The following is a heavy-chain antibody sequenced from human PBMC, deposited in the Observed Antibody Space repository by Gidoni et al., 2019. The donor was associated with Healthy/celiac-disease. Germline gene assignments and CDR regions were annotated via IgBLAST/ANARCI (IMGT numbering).Heavy chain of an antibody. CDR2: ILPIFGTA. V-gene: IGHV1-69*01. CDR1: GGTFSSYA. D-gene: IGHD1-26*01. CDR3: AREVGATTGYYYYYYMDV. J-gene: IGHJ6*03. Sequence: QVQLVQSGAEVKKPGSSVKVSCKASGGTFSSYASSWVRQAPGQGLEWMGGILPIFGTANYAQKFQGRVTITADESTSTAYMELSSLRSEDTAVYYCAREVGATTGYYYYYYMDVWGKGTTVTVSS.